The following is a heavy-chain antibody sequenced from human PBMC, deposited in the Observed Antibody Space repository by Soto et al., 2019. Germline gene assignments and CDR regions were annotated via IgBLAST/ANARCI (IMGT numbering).Heavy chain of an antibody. D-gene: IGHD3-10*01. J-gene: IGHJ6*02. CDR3: ARDESMVRGAGGYYYYGMDV. CDR1: GFTFSDYY. Sequence: GGSLRLSCAASGFTFSDYYMSWIRQAPGKGLEWVSYISSSSSYTNYADSVKGRFTISRDNAKNSLYLQMNSLRAEDTAVYYCARDESMVRGAGGYYYYGMDVWGQGTTVTVSS. CDR2: ISSSSSYT. V-gene: IGHV3-11*06.